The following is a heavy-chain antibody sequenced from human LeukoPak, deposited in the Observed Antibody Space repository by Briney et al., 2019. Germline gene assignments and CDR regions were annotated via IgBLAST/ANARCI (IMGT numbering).Heavy chain of an antibody. D-gene: IGHD6-19*01. V-gene: IGHV1-69*13. CDR1: GGTFSSYA. CDR2: IIPIFGTA. CDR3: ASLTGIAVAPY. Sequence: ASVKVSCKASGGTFSSYAISWVRQAPGQGLEWMGGIIPIFGTANYAQKFQGRVTITADESTSTAYMELSSLRSEDTAVYYCASLTGIAVAPYWGQGTLVTVSS. J-gene: IGHJ4*02.